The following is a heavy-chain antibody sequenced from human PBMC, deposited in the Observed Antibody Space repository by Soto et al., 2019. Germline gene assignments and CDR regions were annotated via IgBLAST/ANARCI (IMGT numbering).Heavy chain of an antibody. V-gene: IGHV3-48*01. CDR3: ARQPTTARPDY. J-gene: IGHJ4*02. CDR1: GFTFSSYS. Sequence: GGSLRLSCAASGFTFSSYSMNWVRQAPGKGLEWVSYISSSSSTIYYADSVKGRFTISRDNAKNSLYLQMNSLRAEDTAVYYCARQPTTARPDYWGQGTLVTVSS. D-gene: IGHD1-1*01. CDR2: ISSSSSTI.